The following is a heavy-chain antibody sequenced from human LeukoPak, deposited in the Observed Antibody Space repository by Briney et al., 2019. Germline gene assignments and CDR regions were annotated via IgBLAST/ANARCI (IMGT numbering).Heavy chain of an antibody. CDR3: ASGYCSSTSYSLIAARPDAFDI. Sequence: SVKVSCKASGGTFSSYAISWVRQAPGQGLEWMGGIIPIFGTANYAQKFQGRVTITTDESTSTAYMELSRLRSEDTAVYYCASGYCSSTSYSLIAARPDAFDIWGQGTMVTVSS. J-gene: IGHJ3*02. V-gene: IGHV1-69*05. CDR2: IIPIFGTA. CDR1: GGTFSSYA. D-gene: IGHD2-2*01.